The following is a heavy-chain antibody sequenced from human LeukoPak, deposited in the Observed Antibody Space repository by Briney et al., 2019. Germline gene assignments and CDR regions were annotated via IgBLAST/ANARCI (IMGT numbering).Heavy chain of an antibody. V-gene: IGHV1-18*01. J-gene: IGHJ3*02. CDR1: GYTFTSYG. D-gene: IGHD6-19*01. CDR2: ISAYNGNT. Sequence: GASVKVSCKTSGYTFTSYGISWVRQAPGQGLEWMGWISAYNGNTNYAQKVQGRATMTTDTSTSTAYMEMRSLRSDDTAVYYCARGLQENLAWLTAFSAFDIWGQGTMVTVSS. CDR3: ARGLQENLAWLTAFSAFDI.